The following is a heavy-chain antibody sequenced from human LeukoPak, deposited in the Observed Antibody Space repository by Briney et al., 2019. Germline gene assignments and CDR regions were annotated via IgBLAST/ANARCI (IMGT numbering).Heavy chain of an antibody. V-gene: IGHV4-30-2*01. J-gene: IGHJ5*02. Sequence: SETLSLTCAVSGGSISSGGYSWSWIRQPPGKGLEWIGYIYHSGSTYYNPSLKSRVTISVDRSKNQFSLKLSSVTAADTAVYYCATRRSSGWYNWFDPWGQGTLVTVSS. CDR3: ATRRSSGWYNWFDP. D-gene: IGHD6-19*01. CDR1: GGSISSGGYS. CDR2: IYHSGST.